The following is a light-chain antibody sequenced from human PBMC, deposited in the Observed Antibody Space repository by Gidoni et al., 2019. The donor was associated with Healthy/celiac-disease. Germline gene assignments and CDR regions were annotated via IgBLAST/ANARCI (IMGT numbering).Light chain of an antibody. V-gene: IGLV3-21*02. CDR1: NIGSKS. CDR2: DDS. CDR3: QVWDSSSDHYV. Sequence: SYVLTQPPSVSVAPGQTARITCGGNNIGSKSVHWYQQKPGQAPVTVVYDDSDRPPGIPERFSGSNSGNTATLTISRVEAGDEADYYCQVWDSSSDHYVFGTGTKVTVL. J-gene: IGLJ1*01.